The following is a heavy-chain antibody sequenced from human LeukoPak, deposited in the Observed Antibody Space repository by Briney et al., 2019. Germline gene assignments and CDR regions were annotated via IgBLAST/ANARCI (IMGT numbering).Heavy chain of an antibody. J-gene: IGHJ5*02. CDR1: DGSISSSSYY. CDR2: IYYSGST. CDR3: ARHNRPRGWFDP. Sequence: SETLSLTCTVSDGSISSSSYYWGWIRQPPGKGLEWIGSIYYSGSTYYNPSLKRRVTISVDTSTNQFSLKLSSVTAADTAVYYCARHNRPRGWFDPWGQGTLVTVSS. V-gene: IGHV4-39*01.